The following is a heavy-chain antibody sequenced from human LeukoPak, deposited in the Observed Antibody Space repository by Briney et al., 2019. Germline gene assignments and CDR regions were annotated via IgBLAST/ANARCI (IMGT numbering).Heavy chain of an antibody. Sequence: SETLSLTCTVSGGSISSGSYYWSWIRQPAGKGLEWIGRIYTSGSTNYNPSLKSRVTISVDTSKNQFSLKLSSVTAADTVVYYCARGRYSSRPTGYFQHWGQGTLVTVSS. D-gene: IGHD6-13*01. CDR3: ARGRYSSRPTGYFQH. V-gene: IGHV4-61*02. CDR1: GGSISSGSYY. J-gene: IGHJ1*01. CDR2: IYTSGST.